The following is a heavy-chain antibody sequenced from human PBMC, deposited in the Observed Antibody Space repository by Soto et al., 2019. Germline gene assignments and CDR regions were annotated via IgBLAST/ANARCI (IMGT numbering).Heavy chain of an antibody. J-gene: IGHJ4*02. CDR1: GGSFSGYY. CDR3: ARGHCSGGSCDPFDY. Sequence: NPSETLSLTCAVYGGSFSGYYWSWIRQPPGKGLEWIGEINHSGSTNYNPSLKSRVTISVDTSRNQFSLKLSSVTAADAAVYYCARGHCSGGSCDPFDYWGQGTLVTVSS. CDR2: INHSGST. V-gene: IGHV4-34*01. D-gene: IGHD2-15*01.